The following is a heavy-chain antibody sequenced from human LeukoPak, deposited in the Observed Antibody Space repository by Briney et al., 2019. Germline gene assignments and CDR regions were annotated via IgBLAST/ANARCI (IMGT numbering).Heavy chain of an antibody. CDR2: ISVSGGST. CDR1: GXTXSSYA. D-gene: IGHD2-21*01. J-gene: IGHJ5*02. CDR3: ARGVSWFDP. V-gene: IGHV3-23*01. Sequence: GGSLRLSCAASGXTXSSYAXXXXXXAPGKGLEWVSSISVSGGSTYYADCVKGRFTISRDNTKNTLYLQMNSLRAEDTAVYYCARGVSWFDPWGQGTLVTVSS.